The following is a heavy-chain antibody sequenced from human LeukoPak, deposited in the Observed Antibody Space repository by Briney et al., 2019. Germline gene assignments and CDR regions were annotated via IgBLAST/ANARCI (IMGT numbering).Heavy chain of an antibody. D-gene: IGHD6-13*01. V-gene: IGHV3-23*01. J-gene: IGHJ3*02. CDR3: TSFVAAAGTWAPDI. Sequence: TGGSLRLSCAASGFTFSNAWMSWVRQAPGKGLEWVSAISGPGGSTYYADSVKGRFTISRDNSRNTLSLQMNNLRAEDTAVYYCTSFVAAAGTWAPDIWGQGTTVTVSS. CDR2: ISGPGGST. CDR1: GFTFSNAW.